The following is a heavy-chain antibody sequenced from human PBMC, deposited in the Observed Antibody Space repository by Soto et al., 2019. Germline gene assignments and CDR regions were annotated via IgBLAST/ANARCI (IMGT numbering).Heavy chain of an antibody. D-gene: IGHD6-13*01. CDR3: VAAAGFDY. CDR1: GFTFSSYA. CDR2: ISSHGGST. V-gene: IGHV3-64D*06. J-gene: IGHJ4*02. Sequence: SGGSLRLSCSATGFTFSSYAMHWVRQTPGKGLEYVSAISSHGGSTYYADSVKDRFTISRDNSKNTLYLQMSSLRVEDTAVYYCVAAAGFDYWGQGTVVTVSS.